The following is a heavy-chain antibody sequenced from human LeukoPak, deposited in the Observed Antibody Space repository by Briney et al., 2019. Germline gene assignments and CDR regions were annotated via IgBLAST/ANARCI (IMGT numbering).Heavy chain of an antibody. CDR3: ARLMYAFDI. CDR1: GFTFSSYW. Sequence: GGSLRLSCAASGFTFSSYWMNWARQAPGKGLEWVASINHNGNVNYYVDSVKGRFTISRDNAKNSLYLQMNSLRAEDTAVYYCARLMYAFDIWGQGTMVTVSS. J-gene: IGHJ3*02. V-gene: IGHV3-7*01. CDR2: INHNGNVN.